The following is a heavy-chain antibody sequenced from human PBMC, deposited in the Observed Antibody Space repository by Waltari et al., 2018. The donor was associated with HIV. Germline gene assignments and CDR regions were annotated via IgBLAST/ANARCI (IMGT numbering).Heavy chain of an antibody. J-gene: IGHJ4*02. CDR1: GFYLHRHA. Sequence: AQFFETGGGLVRPGGALRLSRLASGFYLHRHALPWVRHAPGRGREWVSIISRSASATYYAYSVKGRATISRDNSMDMLSLHINSLTVDDAAVYHCVTSGYNFVEFGHRLDFWGRGILVTVS. CDR3: VTSGYNFVEFGHRLDF. V-gene: IGHV3-23*01. CDR2: ISRSASAT. D-gene: IGHD5-18*01.